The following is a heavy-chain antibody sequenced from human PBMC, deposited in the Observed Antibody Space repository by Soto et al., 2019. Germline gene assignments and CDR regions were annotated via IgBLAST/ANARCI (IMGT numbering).Heavy chain of an antibody. Sequence: QVQLQESGPGLVKPSQTLSLTCTVSGGSITSGGYYWSWIRQHPGKGLEWIGYIYYSGSTYYNPSLKSRLTISVDTSKNQFSLKLSSVTAADTAVYYCARARVLWFGELWTYYFDYWGQGTLVTVSS. CDR3: ARARVLWFGELWTYYFDY. J-gene: IGHJ4*02. D-gene: IGHD3-10*01. V-gene: IGHV4-31*03. CDR2: IYYSGST. CDR1: GGSITSGGYY.